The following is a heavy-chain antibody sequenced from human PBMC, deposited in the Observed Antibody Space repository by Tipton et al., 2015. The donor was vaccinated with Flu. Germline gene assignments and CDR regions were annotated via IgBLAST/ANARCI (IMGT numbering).Heavy chain of an antibody. J-gene: IGHJ4*02. CDR2: ISHSGTT. Sequence: TLSLTCSVSGGSIRSHYWSWIRQPPGKGLEWIGYISHSGTTSYNPFLKSRLTLSLDTSKNQFSLGLSSVTAADTALYFCARAGGGYSFDYWGQGTLVTVSS. V-gene: IGHV4-59*11. CDR1: GGSIRSHY. CDR3: ARAGGGYSFDY. D-gene: IGHD3-22*01.